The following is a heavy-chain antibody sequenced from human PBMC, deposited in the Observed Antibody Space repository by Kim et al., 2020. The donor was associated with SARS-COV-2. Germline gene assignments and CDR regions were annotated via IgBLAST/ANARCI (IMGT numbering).Heavy chain of an antibody. CDR1: GYKFSNYW. CDR3: ASGTYSFYFEF. V-gene: IGHV5-51*01. D-gene: IGHD1-26*01. CDR2: IYPDDSDI. Sequence: GESLKISCKGSGYKFSNYWIGWVRQMPGKGLEWMGVIYPDDSDIKYSPSFQGQVTISVDKSISTASLQWGSLQASDTAIYYCASGTYSFYFEFWGQGTLV. J-gene: IGHJ4*02.